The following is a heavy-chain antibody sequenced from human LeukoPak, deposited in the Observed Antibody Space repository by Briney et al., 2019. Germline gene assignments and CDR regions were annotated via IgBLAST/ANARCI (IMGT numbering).Heavy chain of an antibody. V-gene: IGHV3-33*01. CDR2: IWYDGSNK. CDR3: AREGPRGNSQFDY. CDR1: GCTFSGYV. J-gene: IGHJ4*02. D-gene: IGHD2/OR15-2a*01. Sequence: RGCLRVSCAAAGCTFSGYVMYWVGPAPGKGLEWVALIWYDGSNKYYTDSVKGRLTISRDNSKNTLYLQMNSLRAEDTAIYYCAREGPRGNSQFDYWGQGTLVTVSS.